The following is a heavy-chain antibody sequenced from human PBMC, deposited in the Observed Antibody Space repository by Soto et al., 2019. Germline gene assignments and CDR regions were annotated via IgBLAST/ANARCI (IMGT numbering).Heavy chain of an antibody. Sequence: AASLRLSCAASGFTFSSNSMNWVRRAPGKGLEWISYITSSSSTIYYADSVKGRFTISRDNAKNSVYLQMNSLRDEDTAVYYCARGRVGTAYFDYWGQGALVTVSS. CDR2: ITSSSSTI. D-gene: IGHD2-21*02. CDR1: GFTFSSNS. J-gene: IGHJ4*02. CDR3: ARGRVGTAYFDY. V-gene: IGHV3-48*02.